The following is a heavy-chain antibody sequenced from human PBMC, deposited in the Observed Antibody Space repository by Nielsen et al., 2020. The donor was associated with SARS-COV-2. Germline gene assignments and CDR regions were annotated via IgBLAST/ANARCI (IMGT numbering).Heavy chain of an antibody. CDR2: INAGNGNT. J-gene: IGHJ4*02. Sequence: GESLKISCKASGYTFTSYAMYWVRQAPGQRLEWMGWINAGNGNTKYSQKFQGRVTITRDTSASTAYMELSSLRSEDTAVYYCATERSIAAAGTLDYWGQGTLVTVSS. CDR3: ATERSIAAAGTLDY. CDR1: GYTFTSYA. V-gene: IGHV1-3*01. D-gene: IGHD6-13*01.